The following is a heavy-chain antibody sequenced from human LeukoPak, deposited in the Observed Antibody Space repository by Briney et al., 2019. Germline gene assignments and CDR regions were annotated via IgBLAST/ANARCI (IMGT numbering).Heavy chain of an antibody. J-gene: IGHJ4*02. Sequence: ASVKVSCKASGYTFTGYYMHWVRQAPGQGLEWMGWINPNSGGTNYAQKFEGRVTMTRDTSISTAYMELSRLRSDDTAVYYCARVRFGESIDYWGQGTLVSVSS. CDR2: INPNSGGT. D-gene: IGHD3-10*01. CDR3: ARVRFGESIDY. V-gene: IGHV1-2*02. CDR1: GYTFTGYY.